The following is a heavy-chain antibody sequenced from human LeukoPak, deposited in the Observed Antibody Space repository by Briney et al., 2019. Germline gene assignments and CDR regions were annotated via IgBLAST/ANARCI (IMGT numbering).Heavy chain of an antibody. J-gene: IGHJ5*02. D-gene: IGHD2-2*01. V-gene: IGHV1-46*03. CDR1: GYTFTSYY. Sequence: ASVKVSCKASGYTFTSYYMHWVRQAPGQGLEWMGIINPSGGSTSYAQKFQGRVTMTRDTSTSTVYTELSSLRSEDTAVYYCARGGNLGYCSSTSCLTNWFDPWGQGTLVTVSS. CDR3: ARGGNLGYCSSTSCLTNWFDP. CDR2: INPSGGST.